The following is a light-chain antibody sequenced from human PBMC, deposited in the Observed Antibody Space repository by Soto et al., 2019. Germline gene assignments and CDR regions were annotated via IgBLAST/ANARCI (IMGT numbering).Light chain of an antibody. V-gene: IGKV3-20*01. J-gene: IGKJ4*01. Sequence: EIVLTQSPGTLSLSPGERATLSCRASQSVSSSYLAWYQQKPGQAPRLLSYGASSRATGIPDRLSGSGSGTDVTLTISRLEPEDFAVYYCQQYGSSPLTFGGGTKVEIK. CDR1: QSVSSSY. CDR2: GAS. CDR3: QQYGSSPLT.